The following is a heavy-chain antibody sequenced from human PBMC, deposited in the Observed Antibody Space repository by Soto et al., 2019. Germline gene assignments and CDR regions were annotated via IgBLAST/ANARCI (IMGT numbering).Heavy chain of an antibody. CDR2: ISGSDGST. V-gene: IGHV3-23*01. J-gene: IGHJ5*02. CDR3: ARKAGLVSLYPPEFDP. CDR1: GCTCSSYA. Sequence: SLGLSCGNAGCTCSSYAMIWVRQAPGKGLEWVSVISGSDGSTYYADSVKGRFTISRDNSKDTLFLQMNSLRGEDTAVYYCARKAGLVSLYPPEFDPRGRGTLFPVSS. D-gene: IGHD2-8*01.